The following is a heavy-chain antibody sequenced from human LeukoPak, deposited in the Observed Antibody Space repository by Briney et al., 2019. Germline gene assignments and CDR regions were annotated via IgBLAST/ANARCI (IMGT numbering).Heavy chain of an antibody. CDR1: GFAFSRHA. CDR2: LSSDGTDK. D-gene: IGHD6-19*01. CDR3: AKDLSGAADYYFDY. Sequence: GGSLRLSCAASGFAFSRHAMHWVRQAPGKGLEWVAVLSSDGTDKHYADSVKDRFTISRDNSKSTLYLQMNSLRGEDTAIYYCAKDLSGAADYYFDYWGQGTLVTVSS. V-gene: IGHV3-30-3*01. J-gene: IGHJ4*02.